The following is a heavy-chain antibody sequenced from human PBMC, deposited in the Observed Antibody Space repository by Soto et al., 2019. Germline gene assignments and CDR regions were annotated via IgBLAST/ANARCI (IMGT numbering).Heavy chain of an antibody. V-gene: IGHV1-69*13. CDR1: GGTFSSYA. D-gene: IGHD3-10*01. J-gene: IGHJ4*02. CDR3: ARVHYGSGSTFDY. Sequence: GASVKVSCKASGGTFSSYAISWVRQAPGQGLEWMGGIIPIFGTANYAQKFQGRVTITADESTSTAYMELSSLRSEDTAVYYCARVHYGSGSTFDYWGQGTLVTVSS. CDR2: IIPIFGTA.